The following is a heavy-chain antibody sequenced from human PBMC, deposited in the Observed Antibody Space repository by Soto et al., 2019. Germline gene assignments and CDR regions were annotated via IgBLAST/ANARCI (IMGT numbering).Heavy chain of an antibody. CDR3: ARARIAVAGPHIDY. CDR2: IYHSGST. D-gene: IGHD6-19*01. CDR1: GGSISSGGYS. Sequence: SETLSLTCAVSGGSISSGGYSWSWIRQPPGKGLEWIGYIYHSGSTYYNPSLKSRVTISVDRSKNQFSLKLSSVTAADTAVYYCARARIAVAGPHIDYWGQGTLVTVS. V-gene: IGHV4-30-2*01. J-gene: IGHJ4*02.